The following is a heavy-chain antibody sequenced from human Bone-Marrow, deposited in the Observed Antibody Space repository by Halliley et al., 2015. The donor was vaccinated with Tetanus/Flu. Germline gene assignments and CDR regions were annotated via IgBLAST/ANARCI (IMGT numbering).Heavy chain of an antibody. V-gene: IGHV4-30-4*01. D-gene: IGHD1-26*01. CDR2: VYYTKEI. Sequence: VLQWLGYVYYTKEIYYKPSLKSRLSISLETSKNQFSLNMTPVTAADTAIYYCARGASGSHDFWGQGVPVTVSS. J-gene: IGHJ4*01. CDR3: ARGASGSHDF.